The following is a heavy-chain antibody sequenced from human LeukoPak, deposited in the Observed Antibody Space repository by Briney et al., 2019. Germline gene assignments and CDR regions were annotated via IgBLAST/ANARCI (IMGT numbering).Heavy chain of an antibody. CDR2: INHSGST. CDR3: ASSGWYEGYYYYMDV. Sequence: SETLSLTCTVSGGSISSNSYYWSWIRQPPGKGLEWIGEINHSGSTNYNPSLKSRVTISVDTSKNQFSLKLSSVTAADTAVYYCASSGWYEGYYYYMDVWGKGTTVTVSS. V-gene: IGHV4-39*07. D-gene: IGHD6-19*01. CDR1: GGSISSNSYY. J-gene: IGHJ6*03.